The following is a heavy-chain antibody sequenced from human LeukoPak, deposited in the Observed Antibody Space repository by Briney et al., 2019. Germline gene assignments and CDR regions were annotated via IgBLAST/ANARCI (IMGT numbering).Heavy chain of an antibody. D-gene: IGHD5-24*01. CDR1: GGSISSSRYY. V-gene: IGHV4-39*07. Sequence: SETLSLTCTVSGGSISSSRYYWGWIRQRPGKGLEWIGGIYCSGSTYYNPALRSLATISVNTSKNQFSLKLSSVTAADTAVYYCARRKMATMESKPYPFDYWGEGTLVTVSS. CDR3: ARRKMATMESKPYPFDY. CDR2: IYCSGST. J-gene: IGHJ4*02.